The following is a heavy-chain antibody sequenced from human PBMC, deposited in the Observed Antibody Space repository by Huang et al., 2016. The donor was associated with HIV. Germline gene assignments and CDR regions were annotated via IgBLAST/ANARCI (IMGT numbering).Heavy chain of an antibody. D-gene: IGHD6-6*01. Sequence: VQLVQSGAEVKKPGESLKISCKGSGYSFSSYWVACVRQMPGKGLEWMGIIFPDDSDTTYSPSFEGQVTISADKSIGTAYLQWSSLKASDTAMYYCARRFSSSSGYFDYWGQGSLVTVSS. J-gene: IGHJ4*02. CDR1: GYSFSSYW. CDR2: IFPDDSDT. CDR3: ARRFSSSSGYFDY. V-gene: IGHV5-51*01.